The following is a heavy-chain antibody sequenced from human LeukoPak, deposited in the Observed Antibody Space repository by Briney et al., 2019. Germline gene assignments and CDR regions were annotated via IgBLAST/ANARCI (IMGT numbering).Heavy chain of an antibody. V-gene: IGHV3-23*01. J-gene: IGHJ4*02. CDR1: GFTVSSNY. Sequence: GGSLRLSCAASGFTVSSNYMSWVRQAPGKGLEWVSAITGSGGSTSYADSVKGRFAISRDNSKSTLYLQMNSLRAEDTAVYYCATLMRGPTGYSGYGGEDYWGQGTLVTVSS. D-gene: IGHD5-12*01. CDR3: ATLMRGPTGYSGYGGEDY. CDR2: ITGSGGST.